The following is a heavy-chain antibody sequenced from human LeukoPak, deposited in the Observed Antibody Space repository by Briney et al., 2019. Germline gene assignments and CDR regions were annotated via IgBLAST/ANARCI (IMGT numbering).Heavy chain of an antibody. CDR3: AREPYYYYDSSGYPYYYYYMDV. J-gene: IGHJ6*03. V-gene: IGHV4-34*01. CDR2: INHSGST. CDR1: DGSFSDYY. Sequence: SETLSLTCAVFDGSFSDYYWSWIRQPPGKGLEWIGEINHSGSTNYNPSLKSRVTISVDTSKNQFSLKLSSVTAADTAVYYCAREPYYYYDSSGYPYYYYYMDVWGKGTTVTVSS. D-gene: IGHD3-22*01.